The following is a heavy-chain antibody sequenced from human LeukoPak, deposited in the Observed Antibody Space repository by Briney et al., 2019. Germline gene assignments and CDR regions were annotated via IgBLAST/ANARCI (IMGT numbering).Heavy chain of an antibody. J-gene: IGHJ6*03. CDR1: GFIFDDYG. D-gene: IGHD3-9*01. CDR2: ISTSGSTI. Sequence: GGSLRLSCAASGFIFDDYGMSWVRQAPGKGLEWVSYISTSGSTIYYADSVKGRFTISRDNAKNSLYLQMNSLRAEDTAVYYCARDGVLRYFDWLFPYYMDVWGKGTTVTISS. CDR3: ARDGVLRYFDWLFPYYMDV. V-gene: IGHV3-11*01.